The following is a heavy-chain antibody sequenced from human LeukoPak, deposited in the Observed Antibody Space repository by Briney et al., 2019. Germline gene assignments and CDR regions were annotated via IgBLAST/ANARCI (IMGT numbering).Heavy chain of an antibody. CDR3: ANLNYYDSSMED. J-gene: IGHJ4*02. Sequence: GGSLRLSCAASGFTFSSYAMSWVRQAPGKGLEWVSAISSSGGSKYYADSVKGRFTISRDNSKNTLYLQMNSLRAEDTAVYYCANLNYYDSSMEDWGQGTLVTVSS. V-gene: IGHV3-23*01. D-gene: IGHD3-22*01. CDR1: GFTFSSYA. CDR2: ISSSGGSK.